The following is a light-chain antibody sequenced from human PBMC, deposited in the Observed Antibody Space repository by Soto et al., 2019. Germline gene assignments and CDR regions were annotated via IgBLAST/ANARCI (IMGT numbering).Light chain of an antibody. V-gene: IGKV3-11*01. J-gene: IGKJ5*01. CDR3: QQYGYSPIT. Sequence: EIVLTQSPATLSFSPGERSTLSCRASQSISSYLAWYQQKLGQAPRLLIYDASNRATGIPDRFSGSGSGTDFTLTISRLEPEDFVVYYCQQYGYSPITFGQGTRLEIK. CDR1: QSISSY. CDR2: DAS.